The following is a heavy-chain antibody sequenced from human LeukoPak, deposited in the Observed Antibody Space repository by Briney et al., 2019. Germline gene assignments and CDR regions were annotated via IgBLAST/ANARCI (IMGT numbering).Heavy chain of an antibody. J-gene: IGHJ4*02. Sequence: GGSLRLSCAASGFTFSSYAMTWVRQAPGRGLEWLSTISGSTTYYVDSVKGRFTVSRDNSKNTLYLQMSSLRAGDTAVYYCAKAGHYGSGSYYSDYWGRGTLVTVSP. CDR3: AKAGHYGSGSYYSDY. V-gene: IGHV3-23*01. CDR1: GFTFSSYA. D-gene: IGHD3-10*01. CDR2: ISGSTT.